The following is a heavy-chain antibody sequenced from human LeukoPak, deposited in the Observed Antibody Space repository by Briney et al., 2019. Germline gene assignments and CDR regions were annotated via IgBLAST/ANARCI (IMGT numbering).Heavy chain of an antibody. D-gene: IGHD6-19*01. CDR1: GFTVSSNY. Sequence: GGSLRLSCAASGFTVSSNYMSWVRQAPGKGLEWVSVIYSGGSTYYADSVKGRFTISRDNSKNTLYLQMNSLRAEDTAVYYCAKVEWLDYYFDYWGQGTLVTVSS. J-gene: IGHJ4*02. CDR3: AKVEWLDYYFDY. CDR2: IYSGGST. V-gene: IGHV3-53*01.